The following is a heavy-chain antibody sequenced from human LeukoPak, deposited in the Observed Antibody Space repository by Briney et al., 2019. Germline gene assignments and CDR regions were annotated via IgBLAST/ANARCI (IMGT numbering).Heavy chain of an antibody. V-gene: IGHV1-2*02. Sequence: ASVKVSCKASGYTFTGYYMHWVRQAPGQGLEWMGWINPNSGGTNYAQKFQGRVTMTRDTSISTAYMELSRLRSDDTAVYYCAIIPYYYDSSGYLDYWGQGTLVTVSS. CDR2: INPNSGGT. J-gene: IGHJ4*02. CDR1: GYTFTGYY. CDR3: AIIPYYYDSSGYLDY. D-gene: IGHD3-22*01.